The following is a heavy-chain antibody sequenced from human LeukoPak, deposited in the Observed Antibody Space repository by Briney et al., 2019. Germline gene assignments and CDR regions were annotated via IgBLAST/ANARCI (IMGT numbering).Heavy chain of an antibody. CDR2: IWYDGSNK. CDR1: GFTFSSYG. Sequence: PGRSLRLSCAASGFTFSSYGMHWVRQAPGKGLEWVAVIWYDGSNKYYADSVKGRFTISRDNSKNTLYLQMNSLRAEDTAVYYCAKHYTGSYYFDYWGQGTLVTVSS. D-gene: IGHD1-26*01. J-gene: IGHJ4*02. CDR3: AKHYTGSYYFDY. V-gene: IGHV3-33*06.